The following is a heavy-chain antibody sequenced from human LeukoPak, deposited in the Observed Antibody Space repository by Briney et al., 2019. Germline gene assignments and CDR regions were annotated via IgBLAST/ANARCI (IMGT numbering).Heavy chain of an antibody. J-gene: IGHJ6*03. CDR1: GYTFTSYG. CDR2: ISAYNGNT. Sequence: GASVKVSCKASGYTFTSYGISWVRQAPGQGLEWMGWISAYNGNTNYAQKLQGRVTMTTDTSTSTAYMELRSLRSDDTAVYYCARDGGYCSSTSCPMYYYYYYMDVWGKGTTVTVSS. CDR3: ARDGGYCSSTSCPMYYYYYYMDV. D-gene: IGHD2-2*01. V-gene: IGHV1-18*01.